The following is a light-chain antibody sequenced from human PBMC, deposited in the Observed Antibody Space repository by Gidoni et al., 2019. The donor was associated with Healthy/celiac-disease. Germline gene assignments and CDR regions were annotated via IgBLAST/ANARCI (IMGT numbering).Light chain of an antibody. Sequence: AIRMTPSPSSFSASTGDRVTITCRASQGISSYLAWYQQKPGKDPKLLIYAASTLQSGVPSRFSGSGSGTDFTLTISCLQSEDFATYYCQQYYSYPWTFGQGTKVEIK. CDR2: AAS. J-gene: IGKJ1*01. V-gene: IGKV1-8*01. CDR3: QQYYSYPWT. CDR1: QGISSY.